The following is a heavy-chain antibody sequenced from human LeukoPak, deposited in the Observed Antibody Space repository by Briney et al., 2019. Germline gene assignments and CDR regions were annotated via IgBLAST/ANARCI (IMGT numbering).Heavy chain of an antibody. D-gene: IGHD2-2*01. V-gene: IGHV4-4*02. CDR1: GGSIGITNY. CDR3: TRESRPFCPFAY. CDR2: ISHSGTI. Sequence: PSETLSLTCGVSGGSIGITNYWSLLRQAPGKGLEWIGEISHSGTINYNPSMRSRVAMSLDRANNQFFLSVTSVTAADTAVYYCTRESRPFCPFAYWGQGVLVTVSS. J-gene: IGHJ4*02.